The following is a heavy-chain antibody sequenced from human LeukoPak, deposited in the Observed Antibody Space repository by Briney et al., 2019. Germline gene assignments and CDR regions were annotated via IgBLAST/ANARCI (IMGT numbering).Heavy chain of an antibody. CDR2: IKQDGNQN. CDR3: ARDVEMFSTTWSDAFGI. CDR1: GFTFSNYW. Sequence: GGSLRLSCAASGFTFSNYWMTWVRQAPGKGLEWVANIKQDGNQNYYVDSVRGRFTISRDNSKNSLYLQMDSLRVDDTAVYYCARDVEMFSTTWSDAFGIWGQGTMVTVSS. V-gene: IGHV3-7*01. J-gene: IGHJ3*02. D-gene: IGHD6-13*01.